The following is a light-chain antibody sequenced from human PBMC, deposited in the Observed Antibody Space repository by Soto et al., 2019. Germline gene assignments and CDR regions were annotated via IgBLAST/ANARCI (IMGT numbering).Light chain of an antibody. J-gene: IGKJ4*01. Sequence: IQLTQSPSVLSASVGDTVTITCRPSQDLSNYLAVYQQKTAKAPDLLIYSVSTLQSGVPSRFSGSGSETEFSLTIRALQPEDFATSYCQQLSRYPLTFGGGTKVDIK. CDR2: SVS. CDR1: QDLSNY. CDR3: QQLSRYPLT. V-gene: IGKV1-9*01.